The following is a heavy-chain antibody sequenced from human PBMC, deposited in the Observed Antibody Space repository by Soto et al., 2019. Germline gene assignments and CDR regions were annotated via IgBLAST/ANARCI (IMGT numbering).Heavy chain of an antibody. CDR3: ARHSSSWYLYYYYGMDV. J-gene: IGHJ6*02. Sequence: GESLKISCNGSGYSFTSYWIGWVRQMPWKGLEWMGRIDPSDSYTNYSPSFQGHVTISADKSISTAYLQWSSLKASDTAMYYRARHSSSWYLYYYYGMDVWGQGTTVTVSS. CDR2: IDPSDSYT. V-gene: IGHV5-10-1*01. D-gene: IGHD6-13*01. CDR1: GYSFTSYW.